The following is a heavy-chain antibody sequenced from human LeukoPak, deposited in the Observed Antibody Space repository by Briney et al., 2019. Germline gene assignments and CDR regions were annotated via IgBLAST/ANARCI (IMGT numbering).Heavy chain of an antibody. Sequence: SETLSLTCTVSGGSISSYHWSWIRQPPGKGLEWIGYISYSGGTNYNPSLKSRVTISVDTSKNQFSLKLSSVTAADTAVYYCAREQWLVRKGLDYWGQGILVTVSS. V-gene: IGHV4-59*12. J-gene: IGHJ4*02. CDR1: GGSISSYH. D-gene: IGHD6-19*01. CDR2: ISYSGGT. CDR3: AREQWLVRKGLDY.